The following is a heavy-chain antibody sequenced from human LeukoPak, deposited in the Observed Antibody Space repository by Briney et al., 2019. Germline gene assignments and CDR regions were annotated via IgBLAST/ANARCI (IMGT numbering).Heavy chain of an antibody. CDR1: GFTFSSYG. Sequence: GGSLRLSCAASGFTFSSYGMSWVRQAPGKGLEWVSAISGSGGSTYYADSVKGRFTISRDNSKNTLYLQMNSLRAEDTAVYYWAKDILLMVRGGGIDYWGQGTLVTVSS. J-gene: IGHJ4*02. CDR3: AKDILLMVRGGGIDY. D-gene: IGHD3-10*01. V-gene: IGHV3-23*01. CDR2: ISGSGGST.